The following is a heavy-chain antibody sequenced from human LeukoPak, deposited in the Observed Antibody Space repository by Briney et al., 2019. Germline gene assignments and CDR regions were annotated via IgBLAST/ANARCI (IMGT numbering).Heavy chain of an antibody. V-gene: IGHV4-59*01. Sequence: SETLSLTCTVSGGSISSYYWSWIRQPPGKGLEWIGYIYYSGSTNYNPSLKSRVTMSVDTSKKQFSLKVNSVTAAEAAVYYCARFRAAAAPYDAFDMWGQGTMVTVSS. CDR2: IYYSGST. CDR3: ARFRAAAAPYDAFDM. D-gene: IGHD6-13*01. J-gene: IGHJ3*02. CDR1: GGSISSYY.